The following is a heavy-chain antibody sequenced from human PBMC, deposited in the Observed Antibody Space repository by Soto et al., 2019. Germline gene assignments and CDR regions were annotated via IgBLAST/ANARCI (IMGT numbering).Heavy chain of an antibody. J-gene: IGHJ6*02. CDR2: IIPIFGTA. CDR1: GGTFSSYA. V-gene: IGHV1-69*13. CDR3: AGSLYCSSTSCYKFVHYYYGMDV. Sequence: SVKVSCKASGGTFSSYAISWVRQAPGQGLEWMGGIIPIFGTANYAQKFQGRVTITADESTSTAYMELSSLRSEDTAVYYCAGSLYCSSTSCYKFVHYYYGMDVWGQGTTVTVS. D-gene: IGHD2-2*02.